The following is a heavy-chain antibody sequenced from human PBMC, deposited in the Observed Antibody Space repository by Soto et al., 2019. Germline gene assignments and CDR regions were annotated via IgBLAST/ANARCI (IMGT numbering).Heavy chain of an antibody. CDR2: ISTYNGKT. J-gene: IGHJ4*02. CDR3: ARDRDSSGSLSGH. CDR1: GYTFTSYG. V-gene: IGHV1-18*01. Sequence: QGQLVQSGAEVKKPGASVKVSCKASGYTFTSYGLSWVRQAPGQGLEWMGWISTYNGKTTYAQKLQGRVTMTTDTSTRTAYMELRSLRSDYTAVYYCARDRDSSGSLSGHWGQGTLVTVSS. D-gene: IGHD3-22*01.